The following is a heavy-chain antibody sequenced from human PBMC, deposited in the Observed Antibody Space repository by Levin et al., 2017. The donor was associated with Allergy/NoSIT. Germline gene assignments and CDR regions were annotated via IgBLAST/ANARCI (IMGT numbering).Heavy chain of an antibody. CDR1: GGSISSYY. CDR3: ARSGYSDYDGSFDS. Sequence: PSETLSLTCTVSGGSISSYYWSWIRQPPGKGLEWIGYIYYSENTNYNPSLKSRVTISVDTSKNQFSLKLSSVTAADTAVYYCARSGYSDYDGSFDSWGQGTLVTVSS. J-gene: IGHJ4*02. CDR2: IYYSENT. D-gene: IGHD5-12*01. V-gene: IGHV4-59*08.